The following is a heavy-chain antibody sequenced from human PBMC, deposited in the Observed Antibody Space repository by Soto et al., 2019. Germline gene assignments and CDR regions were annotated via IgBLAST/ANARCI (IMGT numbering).Heavy chain of an antibody. CDR3: ARDYYDSSGYSPYYYYYGMDV. Sequence: AVKVSCKASGGTFSSYAISWVQQAPGQGLEWMGGIIPIFGTANYAQKFQGRVTITADESTSTAYMELSSLRSEDTAVYYCARDYYDSSGYSPYYYYYGMDVWGQGTTVTVSS. CDR1: GGTFSSYA. CDR2: IIPIFGTA. D-gene: IGHD3-22*01. V-gene: IGHV1-69*13. J-gene: IGHJ6*02.